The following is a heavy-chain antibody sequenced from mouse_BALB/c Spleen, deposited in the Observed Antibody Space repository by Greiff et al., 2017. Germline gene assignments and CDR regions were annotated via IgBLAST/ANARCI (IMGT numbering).Heavy chain of an antibody. CDR3: ARVGYSSYWYFDV. CDR2: ISDGGSYT. Sequence: EVKLVESGGGLVKPGGSLKLSCAASGFTFSDYYMYWVRQTPEKRLEWVATISDGGSYTYYPDSVKGRFTISRDNAKNNLYLQMSSLKSEDTAMYYCARVGYSSYWYFDVWGAGTTVTVSS. D-gene: IGHD2-12*01. V-gene: IGHV5-4*02. J-gene: IGHJ1*01. CDR1: GFTFSDYY.